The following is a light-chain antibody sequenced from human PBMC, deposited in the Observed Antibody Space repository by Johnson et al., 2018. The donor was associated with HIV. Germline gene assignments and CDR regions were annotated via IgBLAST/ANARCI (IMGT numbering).Light chain of an antibody. J-gene: IGLJ1*01. CDR3: GTWDSSLSAGRGV. Sequence: QSVLTQPPSVSAAPGQKVTISCSGSSSNIGNSYVSWYQQLPGTAPKLLIYDNNKRPSGIPDRFSGSKSGTSATLGITGLQTGDEADYYCGTWDSSLSAGRGVFGTGTKVTVL. CDR2: DNN. V-gene: IGLV1-51*01. CDR1: SSNIGNSY.